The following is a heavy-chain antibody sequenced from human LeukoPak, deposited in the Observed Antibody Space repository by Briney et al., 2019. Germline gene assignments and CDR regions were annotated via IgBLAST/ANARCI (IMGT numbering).Heavy chain of an antibody. Sequence: SETLSLTCAVYGGSFSGYYWSWIRQPPGKGLEWIGEINHSGSTNYNPSLKSRVTISVDTSKNQFSLKLSSVTAADTAVYYCARDGRVVPAAMLVDYYYGMDVWGQGTTVTVSS. CDR3: ARDGRVVPAAMLVDYYYGMDV. J-gene: IGHJ6*02. V-gene: IGHV4-34*01. D-gene: IGHD2-2*01. CDR2: INHSGST. CDR1: GGSFSGYY.